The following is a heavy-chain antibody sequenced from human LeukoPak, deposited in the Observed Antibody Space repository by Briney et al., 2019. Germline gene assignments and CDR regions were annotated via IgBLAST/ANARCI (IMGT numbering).Heavy chain of an antibody. Sequence: ASVKVSCKASGGTFSSYAISWVRQTTGQGLEWMGWMNPGSGNTGYAQKFQGRVTMTRNTSISTVYMEVSGLRSEDTAVYYCTRGGIIILGVATVVDYWGQGTLVTVSS. V-gene: IGHV1-8*02. J-gene: IGHJ4*02. CDR1: GGTFSSYA. D-gene: IGHD3/OR15-3a*01. CDR2: MNPGSGNT. CDR3: TRGGIIILGVATVVDY.